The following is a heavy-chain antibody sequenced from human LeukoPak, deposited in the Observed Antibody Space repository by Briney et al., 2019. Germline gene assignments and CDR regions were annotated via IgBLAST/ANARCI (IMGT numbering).Heavy chain of an antibody. Sequence: GGSLRLSCVASGFIIGSYWMSWVRQAPGKGLEWVANIRQDGSEKYYVDSVKGRLTISRDNAKNSLYLQMNNLTAADTAIYYCARAGYHADDAFDLWGQGTRVTVSS. D-gene: IGHD2-2*01. V-gene: IGHV3-7*01. CDR3: ARAGYHADDAFDL. CDR2: IRQDGSEK. J-gene: IGHJ3*01. CDR1: GFIIGSYW.